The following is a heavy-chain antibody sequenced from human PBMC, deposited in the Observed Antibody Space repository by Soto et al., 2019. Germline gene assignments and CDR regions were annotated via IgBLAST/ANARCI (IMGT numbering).Heavy chain of an antibody. D-gene: IGHD6-19*01. J-gene: IGHJ4*02. CDR2: ITSSGGAM. CDR1: GFTFSSYT. CDR3: TTGWLDC. Sequence: EVQLVDSGGALVQPGGSLRLSCAASGFTFSSYTMTWVRQAPGKGLEWVSSITSSGGAMYYADSVQDRFTVSRDNAKSSRYLEMNSLTAADTAVYYCTTGWLDCWGQGSMVTVPS. V-gene: IGHV3-48*01.